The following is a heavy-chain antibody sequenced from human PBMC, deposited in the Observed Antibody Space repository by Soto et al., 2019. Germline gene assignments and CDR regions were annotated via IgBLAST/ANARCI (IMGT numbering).Heavy chain of an antibody. Sequence: QVQLVQSGAEVKKPGASVKVSCKTSGYTFTTYGISWVRQAPGQGLEWMGWISPYNGNTKYAQKLQGRVTMTADTATSTAYKDLRNLTSDDTAVYYCTRGWFGGFVYYFDYWGQGTLVTVSS. CDR2: ISPYNGNT. CDR3: TRGWFGGFVYYFDY. D-gene: IGHD3-10*01. CDR1: GYTFTTYG. V-gene: IGHV1-18*01. J-gene: IGHJ4*02.